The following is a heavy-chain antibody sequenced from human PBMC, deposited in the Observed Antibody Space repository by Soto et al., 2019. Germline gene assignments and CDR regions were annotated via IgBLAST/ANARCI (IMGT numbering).Heavy chain of an antibody. CDR2: INHSGST. D-gene: IGHD4-4*01. CDR1: GGSFSGYY. CDR3: ARGVPPTVTTEYYYYYMDV. V-gene: IGHV4-34*01. Sequence: QVQLQQWGAGLLKPSETLSLTCAVYGGSFSGYYWSWIRQPPGKGLEWIGEINHSGSTNYNPSLKSRVTISVDTSKNQFSLKLSSVTAADTAVYYCARGVPPTVTTEYYYYYMDVWGKGTTVTVSS. J-gene: IGHJ6*03.